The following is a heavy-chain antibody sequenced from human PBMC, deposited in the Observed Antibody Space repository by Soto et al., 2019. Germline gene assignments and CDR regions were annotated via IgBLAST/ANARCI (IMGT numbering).Heavy chain of an antibody. CDR3: ARDGDDNSNYYFDR. CDR2: IWYDGHRK. D-gene: IGHD4-4*01. V-gene: IGHV3-33*01. CDR1: GFTFNTFG. J-gene: IGHJ4*02. Sequence: GGSLRLSCAASGFTFNTFGMHWVRQAPGKGLEWVAVIWYDGHRKYYADSVKGRFTISRDNSKNTLYLQMNSLRAEDAAVYYCARDGDDNSNYYFDRWGQGTLVTVSS.